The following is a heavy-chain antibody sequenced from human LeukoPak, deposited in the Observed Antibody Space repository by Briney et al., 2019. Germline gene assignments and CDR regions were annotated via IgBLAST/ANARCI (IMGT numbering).Heavy chain of an antibody. CDR1: GGSIGSGDYY. V-gene: IGHV4-30-4*08. Sequence: SETLSLTCTVSGGSIGSGDYYWSWIRQPPGKGLKWIGYIYYSGSTYCNPSLKSRVTISVDTSKNQYSLKLSSVTAADTAVYYCARDLADEYYFDYWGQGTLVTVSS. CDR2: IYYSGST. CDR3: ARDLADEYYFDY. J-gene: IGHJ4*02.